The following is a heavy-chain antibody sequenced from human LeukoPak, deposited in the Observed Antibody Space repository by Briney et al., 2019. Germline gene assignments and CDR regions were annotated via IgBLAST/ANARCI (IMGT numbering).Heavy chain of an antibody. Sequence: GGSLRLSCAASGFTFSSNWMSWVRQAPGKGLEWVANIKQDGSEKYYVESMKGQLTISRDNAKNALYLQMNSLRAEDTAVYYCARVASSFVNFDYWGQGTLVAVSS. CDR3: ARVASSFVNFDY. D-gene: IGHD3-3*02. V-gene: IGHV3-7*05. J-gene: IGHJ4*02. CDR1: GFTFSSNW. CDR2: IKQDGSEK.